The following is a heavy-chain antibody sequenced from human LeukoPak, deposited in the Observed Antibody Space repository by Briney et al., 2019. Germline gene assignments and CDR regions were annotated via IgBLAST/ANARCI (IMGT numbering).Heavy chain of an antibody. Sequence: GGSLRLSCAASGFTFSSYAMHWVRQAPGKGLEWVAVISYDGSNKYYADSVKGRFTISRDNAKNSLYLQMNSLRAEDTAVYYCARDYYDILTGFPLHFDYWGQGTLVTVSS. V-gene: IGHV3-30-3*01. D-gene: IGHD3-9*01. CDR1: GFTFSSYA. CDR3: ARDYYDILTGFPLHFDY. CDR2: ISYDGSNK. J-gene: IGHJ4*02.